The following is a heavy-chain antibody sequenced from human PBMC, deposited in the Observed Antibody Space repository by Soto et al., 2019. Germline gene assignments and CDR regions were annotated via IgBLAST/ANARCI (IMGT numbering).Heavy chain of an antibody. CDR1: GYTFTSYG. J-gene: IGHJ4*02. Sequence: QVQLVQSGAEVKKPGASVKVSCKASGYTFTSYGISWVRQAPGQGLEGMGWISAYNGNTNYAQKLQGRATMTTNTATSTDYMELRSLRSDDTAVYYCASDLHGDPYYWGQGTLVTVSS. V-gene: IGHV1-18*01. D-gene: IGHD4-17*01. CDR3: ASDLHGDPYY. CDR2: ISAYNGNT.